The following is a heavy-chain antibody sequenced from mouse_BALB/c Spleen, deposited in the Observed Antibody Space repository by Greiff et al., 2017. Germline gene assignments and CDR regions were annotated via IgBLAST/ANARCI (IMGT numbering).Heavy chain of an antibody. CDR1: GYTFTSYY. CDR2: INPSNGGT. J-gene: IGHJ1*01. V-gene: IGHV1S81*02. CDR3: ARTSSYYGNWYFDV. Sequence: QVQLKESGAELVRPGTSVKVSCKASGYTFTSYYMYWVKQRPGQGLEWIGGINPSNGGTNFNEKFKSKATLTVDKSSSTAYMQFSSLTTEDSAIYYCARTSSYYGNWYFDVWGAGTTVTVSS. D-gene: IGHD2-10*01.